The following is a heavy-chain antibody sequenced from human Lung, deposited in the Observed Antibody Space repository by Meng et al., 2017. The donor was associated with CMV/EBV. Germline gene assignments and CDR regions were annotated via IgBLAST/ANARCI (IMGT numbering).Heavy chain of an antibody. CDR3: ARNGQKTGTPSNY. CDR1: GFTFSNYE. Sequence: SXXASGFTFSNYEMNWVRQAPGQGLEWVSYISTSGSTMYYADSVKGRFTVSRDNAKNSLYLQMNSLRAEDTAVYYCARNGQKTGTPSNYWGQGTXVTVAS. V-gene: IGHV3-48*03. D-gene: IGHD1-1*01. J-gene: IGHJ4*02. CDR2: ISTSGSTM.